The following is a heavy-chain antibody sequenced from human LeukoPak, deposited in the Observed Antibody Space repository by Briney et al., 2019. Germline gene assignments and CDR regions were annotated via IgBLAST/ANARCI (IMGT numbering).Heavy chain of an antibody. Sequence: GESLKISCKGSGYSFTSYWIGWVRQMPGKGLECMGIIYPGDSDTRYSPSFQGQVTMSADKSIITAYLQWSSLKASDTAMYYCASLARRVYVEYYFDYWGQGTLVTVSS. CDR2: IYPGDSDT. CDR3: ASLARRVYVEYYFDY. CDR1: GYSFTSYW. D-gene: IGHD2-8*01. J-gene: IGHJ4*02. V-gene: IGHV5-51*01.